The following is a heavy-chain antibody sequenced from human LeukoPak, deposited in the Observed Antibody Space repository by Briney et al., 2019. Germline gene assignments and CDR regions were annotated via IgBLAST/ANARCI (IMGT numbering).Heavy chain of an antibody. CDR2: FYNSGRS. Sequence: SETLSLTCTVSDDSISDYYRGWIRQPPGKGLEWIGYFYNSGRSTYNPSLKSRATISADTSKNHFSLKLNSVTTADTAVYYCTRGAGWLIDYWGQGILVTVSS. CDR1: DDSISDYY. V-gene: IGHV4-59*01. CDR3: TRGAGWLIDY. J-gene: IGHJ4*02. D-gene: IGHD3-16*01.